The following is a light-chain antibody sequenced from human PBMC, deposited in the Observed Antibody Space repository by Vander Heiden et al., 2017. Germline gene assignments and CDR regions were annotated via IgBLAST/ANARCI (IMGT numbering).Light chain of an antibody. Sequence: QSALTQPASVSGSPGQSTTTSCPGTSSDVVTYNLVSWYRQDPGKTPKLVIYEGTKQPSGISNRFSGSKSGDTASLTISGRQAGDEADYYCCSQAGSSTFGVVFGGGTKLTVL. CDR3: CSQAGSSTFGVV. V-gene: IGLV2-23*03. CDR1: SSDVVTYNL. CDR2: EGT. J-gene: IGLJ2*01.